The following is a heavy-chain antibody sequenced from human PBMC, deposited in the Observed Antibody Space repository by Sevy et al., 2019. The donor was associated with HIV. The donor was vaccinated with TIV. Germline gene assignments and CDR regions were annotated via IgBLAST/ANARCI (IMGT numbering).Heavy chain of an antibody. CDR2: IGGSGGST. J-gene: IGHJ6*02. CDR1: GFTFSSYA. D-gene: IGHD3-3*01. CDR3: AKRPDFGVVIPTGVMDV. V-gene: IGHV3-23*01. Sequence: GGSLRLSCVASGFTFSSYAMSWVRQAPGKGLEWVSAIGGSGGSTYYADSVKGRFTISRDNSKNTLYLQMNSLRAEDTDVYYCAKRPDFGVVIPTGVMDVWGQWTTVTVSS.